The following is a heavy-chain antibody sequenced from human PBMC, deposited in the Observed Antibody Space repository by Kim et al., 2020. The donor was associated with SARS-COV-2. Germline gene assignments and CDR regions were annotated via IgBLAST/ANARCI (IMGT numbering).Heavy chain of an antibody. D-gene: IGHD5-12*01. J-gene: IGHJ4*02. V-gene: IGHV3-7*01. CDR3: ARVYGGYNPVDF. Sequence: YYVDSVKGRFSISRDNANKSLSLEMNSLRAEDTAVYYCARVYGGYNPVDFWGQGTLVTVSS.